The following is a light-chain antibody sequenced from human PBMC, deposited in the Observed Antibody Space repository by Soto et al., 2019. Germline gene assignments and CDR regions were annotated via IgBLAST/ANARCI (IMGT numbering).Light chain of an antibody. CDR2: GAS. CDR3: QQYGGSPYT. J-gene: IGKJ2*01. Sequence: EIALTQSPGTLSLSPGERATLSCRASLSVRSNYLAWYQQKPGQAPRLLIYGASSRATGSPDRFSGTGSGTDFSLTVSRLEPEDFAVHYCQQYGGSPYTFGQGTKLEIK. CDR1: LSVRSNY. V-gene: IGKV3-20*01.